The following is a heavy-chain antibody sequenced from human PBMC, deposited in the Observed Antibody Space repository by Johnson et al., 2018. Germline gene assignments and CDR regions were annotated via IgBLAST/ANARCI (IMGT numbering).Heavy chain of an antibody. Sequence: QVQLGESGGGVVQPGGSLRLSCSASGFSFSNHVMHWVRQAQGKGLEWVAVTSNDEGIKSFVDSVKGRFTISRDNSKGTLYLQMNSLRAEDTAVYYCATGAISGVIYREFFQHWGQGTLVTVSS. CDR1: GFSFSNHV. CDR3: ATGAISGVIYREFFQH. CDR2: TSNDEGIK. V-gene: IGHV3-30*03. D-gene: IGHD3-10*01. J-gene: IGHJ1*01.